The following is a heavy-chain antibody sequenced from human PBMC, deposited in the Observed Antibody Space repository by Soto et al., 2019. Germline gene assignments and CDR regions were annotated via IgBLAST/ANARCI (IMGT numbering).Heavy chain of an antibody. CDR2: ISSSSSYI. Sequence: GGSLRLSCAASGFTFSSYSMNWVRQAPGKGLEWVSSISSSSSYIYYADSVKGRFTISRDNAKNSLYLQMNSLRSEDTAVYYCARDFYYYGSGSPSMDVWGQGTTVTV. CDR1: GFTFSSYS. D-gene: IGHD3-10*01. V-gene: IGHV3-21*04. CDR3: ARDFYYYGSGSPSMDV. J-gene: IGHJ6*02.